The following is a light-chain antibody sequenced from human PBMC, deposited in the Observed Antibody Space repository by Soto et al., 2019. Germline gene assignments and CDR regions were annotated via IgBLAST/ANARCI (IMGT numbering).Light chain of an antibody. V-gene: IGKV1-33*01. CDR1: EDITNY. CDR3: QPYGNLPLT. Sequence: DIYMAQSPSSLSASVGDRVSITCQASEDITNYLNWYQQKPGKAPKLLIYDASSLETGVPLRFTGGGSGTNFTFTISGLQPEDIASYYCQPYGNLPLTFGQGTMVEFK. J-gene: IGKJ2*01. CDR2: DAS.